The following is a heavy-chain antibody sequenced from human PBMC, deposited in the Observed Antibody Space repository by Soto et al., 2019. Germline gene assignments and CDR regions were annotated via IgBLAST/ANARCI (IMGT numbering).Heavy chain of an antibody. CDR1: GGTFSSYA. Sequence: QVQLVQSGAEVKKPGSSVKVSCKASGGTFSSYAISWVRQAPGQGLEWMGGFDPEDGETIYAQKFQGRVTMTEDTSTDTAYMELSSLRSEDTAVYYCATDRRTPGLYYYYGMDVWGQGTTVTVSS. V-gene: IGHV1-24*01. CDR2: FDPEDGET. J-gene: IGHJ6*02. D-gene: IGHD5-12*01. CDR3: ATDRRTPGLYYYYGMDV.